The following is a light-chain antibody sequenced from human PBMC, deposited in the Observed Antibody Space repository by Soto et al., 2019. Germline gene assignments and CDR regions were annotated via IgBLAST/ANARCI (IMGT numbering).Light chain of an antibody. CDR1: SSNIGSNY. CDR3: AAWDDSLSGVM. Sequence: QLVLTQPPSASGTPGQRVVISCSGSSSNIGSNYVYWYQQLPGTAPKLLIYSNNQRPSGVPDRFSGSKSGTSASLAISGLRSEDEADYYCAAWDDSLSGVMFGGGTKLTVL. V-gene: IGLV1-47*02. CDR2: SNN. J-gene: IGLJ3*02.